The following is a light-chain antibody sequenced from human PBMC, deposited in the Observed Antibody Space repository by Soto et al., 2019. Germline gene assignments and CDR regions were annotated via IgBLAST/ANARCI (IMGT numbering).Light chain of an antibody. J-gene: IGKJ5*01. CDR3: QQRSNWPPIT. V-gene: IGKV3-11*01. Sequence: EIVLTQSPVTLSVSPGERATLSCRASQSISTTLVWYQQKPGQAPRLLIYGASTRATGVPARFSGSGSGTDFTLTISSLEPEDFAVYYCQQRSNWPPITFGQGTRLEIK. CDR1: QSISTT. CDR2: GAS.